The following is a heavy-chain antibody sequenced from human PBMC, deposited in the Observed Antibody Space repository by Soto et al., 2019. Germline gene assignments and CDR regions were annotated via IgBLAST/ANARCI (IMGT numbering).Heavy chain of an antibody. Sequence: ETLSLTSTDAGGCMSSSSYDWGWIRQPPGKGLEWIGSIYYSGITYYNPSLKSRVTISVDTSKNQFSLKLSSVTAADTAVYYWARHGSVGATSLDYWGQGTLVTVSS. D-gene: IGHD1-26*01. CDR1: GGCMSSSSYD. CDR2: IYYSGIT. J-gene: IGHJ4*02. V-gene: IGHV4-39*01. CDR3: ARHGSVGATSLDY.